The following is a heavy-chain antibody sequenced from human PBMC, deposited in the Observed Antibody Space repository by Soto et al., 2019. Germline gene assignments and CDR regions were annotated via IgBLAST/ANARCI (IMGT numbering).Heavy chain of an antibody. CDR1: GGSFSGYY. D-gene: IGHD5-18*01. J-gene: IGHJ6*03. CDR3: ARTGYSYYYYCMDV. CDR2: INHSGST. V-gene: IGHV4-34*01. Sequence: PSETLSLTCAVYGGSFSGYYWSWIRQPPGKGLEWIGEINHSGSTNYNPSLKSRVTISVDTSKNQFSLKLSSVTAADTAVYYCARTGYSYYYYCMDVWGKWTMVTVSS.